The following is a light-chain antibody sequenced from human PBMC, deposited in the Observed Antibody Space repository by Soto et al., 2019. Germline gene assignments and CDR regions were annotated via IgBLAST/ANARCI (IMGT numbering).Light chain of an antibody. J-gene: IGLJ2*01. CDR3: QSYDSSLSAVV. CDR1: RSHIGAGYD. V-gene: IGLV1-40*01. Sequence: QSVLTQPPSVSGAPGQRVTISRTGSRSHIGAGYDVHWYQPLPGTAPKLLIYGNSNRPSGVPDRFSGSKSGTSASLAITGLQAEDEADYYCQSYDSSLSAVVFGGGTKLTVL. CDR2: GNS.